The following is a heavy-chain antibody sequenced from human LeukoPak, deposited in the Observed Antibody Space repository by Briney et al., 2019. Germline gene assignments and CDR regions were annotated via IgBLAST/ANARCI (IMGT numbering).Heavy chain of an antibody. J-gene: IGHJ4*02. CDR3: ATSRTFDY. V-gene: IGHV3-74*01. D-gene: IGHD1-1*01. CDR2: INSDGSST. CDR1: GFTFSSYW. Sequence: GGSLRLSCAASGFTFSSYWMHWVRHAPGKGLVWVSRINSDGSSTNYADSVKGRFTISRDNTKNTLYLQMNSLRVEDTAMYYCATSRTFDYWGQGTLVTVSS.